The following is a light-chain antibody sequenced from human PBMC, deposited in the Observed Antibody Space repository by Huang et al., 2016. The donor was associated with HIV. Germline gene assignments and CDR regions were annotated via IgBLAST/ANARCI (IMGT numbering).Light chain of an antibody. V-gene: IGKV1-9*01. J-gene: IGKJ3*01. CDR1: QDISSN. CDR2: AAS. CDR3: LQLNSYPGT. Sequence: IQLTQSPSSLSASVGDRVTITCRASQDISSNLAWYQQKPGKAPNRLFYAASTLESCVPSRFRGSGSGTDFTLTVNNLQPEDFVTYYCLQLNSYPGTFGPGTNVDV.